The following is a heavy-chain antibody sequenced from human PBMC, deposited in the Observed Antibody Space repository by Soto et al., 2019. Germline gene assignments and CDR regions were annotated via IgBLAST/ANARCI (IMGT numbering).Heavy chain of an antibody. CDR1: GGSVSSGSYY. CDR3: AREGRIQLWKNWLDP. D-gene: IGHD5-18*01. V-gene: IGHV4-61*01. Sequence: PSETLSLSCTVSGGSVSSGSYYLSWIRQPPGKGLEWIWYIYYSWSTNYNPSLKSRVTISVDTSKNQFSLKLSSVTAADTAVYSCAREGRIQLWKNWLDPWGQGPLVNVSS. CDR2: IYYSWST. J-gene: IGHJ5*02.